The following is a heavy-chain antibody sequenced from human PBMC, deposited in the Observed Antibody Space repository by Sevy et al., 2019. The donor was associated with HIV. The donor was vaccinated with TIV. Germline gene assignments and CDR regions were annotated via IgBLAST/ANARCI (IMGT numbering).Heavy chain of an antibody. J-gene: IGHJ6*02. D-gene: IGHD6-13*01. CDR1: GYTFTSYG. V-gene: IGHV1-18*01. Sequence: ASVKVSCKASGYTFTSYGISWVGQAPGQGLEWMGWISAYNGNTNYAQKLQGRVTMSTDTSTSTAYMELRSLRSDDTAVYYCTRDISSSWYGDNYYYYYGMDVWGQGTMVTVSS. CDR3: TRDISSSWYGDNYYYYYGMDV. CDR2: ISAYNGNT.